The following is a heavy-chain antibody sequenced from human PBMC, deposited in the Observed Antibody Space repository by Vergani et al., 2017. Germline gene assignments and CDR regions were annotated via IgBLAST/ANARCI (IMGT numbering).Heavy chain of an antibody. Sequence: VQLVQSGAEVKKPGASVKVSCKASGYTFTSYGISWVRQAPGQGLEWMANIKQDGSEKYYVDSVKGRFTISRDNAKNSLYLQMNSLRAEDTAVYYCARDLWDYGEPYWYFDLWGRGTLVTVSS. CDR2: IKQDGSEK. CDR1: GYTFTSYG. CDR3: ARDLWDYGEPYWYFDL. V-gene: IGHV3-7*01. J-gene: IGHJ2*01. D-gene: IGHD4-17*01.